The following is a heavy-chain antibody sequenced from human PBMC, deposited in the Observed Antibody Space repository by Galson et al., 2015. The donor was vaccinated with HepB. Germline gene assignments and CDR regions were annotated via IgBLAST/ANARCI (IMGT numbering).Heavy chain of an antibody. CDR2: TYYRSKWYN. D-gene: IGHD2-2*01. V-gene: IGHV6-1*01. Sequence: CAISGDSVSSNSAAWNWIRQSPSRGLEWLGRTYYRSKWYNDYAVSVKSRITINPDTSKNQFSLQLNSVTPEDTAVYYCASSTSCYVGSICSYYYYGMDVWGQGTTVTVSS. CDR3: ASSTSCYVGSICSYYYYGMDV. CDR1: GDSVSSNSAA. J-gene: IGHJ6*02.